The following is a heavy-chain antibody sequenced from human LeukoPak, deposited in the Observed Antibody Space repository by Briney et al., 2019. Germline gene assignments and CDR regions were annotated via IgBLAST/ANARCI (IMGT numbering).Heavy chain of an antibody. CDR1: GFTFSSYA. J-gene: IGHJ4*02. V-gene: IGHV3-30-3*01. CDR2: ISFDGTNK. Sequence: PGRSLRLSCAASGFTFSSYAMHWVRQAPGKGLEWVTTISFDGTNKYYADSVKGRFTISRDSSKNTLFLQMTSLRPEDTAVYYCARGAAGIMGANDYWGQGTLVTVSS. CDR3: ARGAAGIMGANDY. D-gene: IGHD1-26*01.